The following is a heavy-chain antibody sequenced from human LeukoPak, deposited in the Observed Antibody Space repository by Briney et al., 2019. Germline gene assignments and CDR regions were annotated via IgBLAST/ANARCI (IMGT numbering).Heavy chain of an antibody. Sequence: GGSLRLSCTASGFHFNNYWMSWVRQAPGKGLEWVANIKPDGSEKFYVDSVKGRFTISRDNAESSLHLQMNSLRVEDTSVYFCTRTMRVTPFDNWGQGTLVTVSS. J-gene: IGHJ4*02. V-gene: IGHV3-7*01. CDR3: TRTMRVTPFDN. CDR1: GFHFNNYW. CDR2: IKPDGSEK. D-gene: IGHD5-24*01.